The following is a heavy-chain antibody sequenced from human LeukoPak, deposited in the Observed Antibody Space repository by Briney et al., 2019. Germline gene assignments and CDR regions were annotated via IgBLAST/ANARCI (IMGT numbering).Heavy chain of an antibody. J-gene: IGHJ4*02. V-gene: IGHV3-74*01. CDR1: GFTFSSYW. CDR3: ARSGWPYYFDY. D-gene: IGHD3-22*01. CDR2: IHSDGSST. Sequence: PGGSLRLSCAASGFTFSSYWMHWVRQAPGKGLVWVSRIHSDGSSTSYVDSVRGRFTISRDDAKSTLYLQMNSLRAEDTAVYYCARSGWPYYFDYWGQGTLVTVSS.